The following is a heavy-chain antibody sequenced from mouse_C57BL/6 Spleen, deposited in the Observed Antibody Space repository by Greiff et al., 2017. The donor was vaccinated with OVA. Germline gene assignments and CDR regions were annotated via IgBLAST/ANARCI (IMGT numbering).Heavy chain of an antibody. J-gene: IGHJ4*01. Sequence: VQLKQSGPGLVKPSQSLSLTCSVTGYSITSGYYWYWIRQFPGNKLEWMGYISYDGSTNYNPSLKNRISITRDTSKNQFFLKLKSVTTEDTATYYCARGVTGTGAMDYWGQGTSVTVSS. CDR1: GYSITSGYY. CDR3: ARGVTGTGAMDY. CDR2: ISYDGST. V-gene: IGHV3-6*01. D-gene: IGHD4-1*01.